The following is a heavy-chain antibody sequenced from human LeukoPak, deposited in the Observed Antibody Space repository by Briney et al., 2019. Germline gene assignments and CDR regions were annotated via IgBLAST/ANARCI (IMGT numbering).Heavy chain of an antibody. D-gene: IGHD2-15*01. CDR2: ISYDGSNK. CDR3: AKAPNYCSGGSCYSGFDY. Sequence: GGSLRLSCAASGFTFSSYGVHWVRQAPGKGLEWVAVISYDGSNKYYADSVKGRFTISRDNSKNTLYLQVNSLRAEDTAVYYCAKAPNYCSGGSCYSGFDYWGQGTPVTVSS. V-gene: IGHV3-30*18. J-gene: IGHJ4*02. CDR1: GFTFSSYG.